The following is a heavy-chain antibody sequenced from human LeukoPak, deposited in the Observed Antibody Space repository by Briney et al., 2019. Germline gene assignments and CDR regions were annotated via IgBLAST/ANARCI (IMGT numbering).Heavy chain of an antibody. Sequence: SETLSLTCTVSSGSISTSNYYWGWVRQPPGKALEWIGNIFYSGSTYYSPSLKSRVTISLDTSKNHFSLELSSVTAADTAVYYCARNTDGYNPLFDYWGQGTLVTVSS. CDR2: IFYSGST. V-gene: IGHV4-39*07. CDR3: ARNTDGYNPLFDY. D-gene: IGHD5-24*01. J-gene: IGHJ4*02. CDR1: SGSISTSNYY.